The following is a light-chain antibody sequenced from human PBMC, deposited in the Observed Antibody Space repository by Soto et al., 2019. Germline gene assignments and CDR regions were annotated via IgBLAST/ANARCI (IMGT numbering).Light chain of an antibody. Sequence: EIVMTQSTATLSVSPGERATLSCRASQSVSSNLAWYQQKPGQAPRLLIYGASTRATGIPARFSGSGSGTEFTLTISSLQSEDFAVYYCQQYNNWNTFGQGTKLEIK. J-gene: IGKJ2*01. V-gene: IGKV3-15*01. CDR1: QSVSSN. CDR2: GAS. CDR3: QQYNNWNT.